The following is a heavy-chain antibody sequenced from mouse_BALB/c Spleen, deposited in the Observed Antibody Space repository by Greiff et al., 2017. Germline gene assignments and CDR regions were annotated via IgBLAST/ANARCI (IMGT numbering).Heavy chain of an antibody. CDR2: ISSGGST. V-gene: IGHV5-6-5*01. D-gene: IGHD2-3*01. Sequence: VQRVESGGGLVKPGGSLKLSCAASGFTFSSYAMSWVRQTPEKRLEWVASISSGGSTYYPDSVKGRFTISRDNARNILYLQMSSLRSEDTAMYYCARGQRGYYVWFAYWGQGTLVTVSA. CDR1: GFTFSSYA. J-gene: IGHJ3*01. CDR3: ARGQRGYYVWFAY.